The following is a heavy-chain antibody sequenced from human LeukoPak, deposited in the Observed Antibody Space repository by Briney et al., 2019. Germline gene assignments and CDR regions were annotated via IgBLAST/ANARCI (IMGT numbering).Heavy chain of an antibody. D-gene: IGHD3-10*01. CDR2: TYYRSKWFN. J-gene: IGHJ3*01. CDR3: ARGGLVRGGINSFIAFDV. V-gene: IGHV6-1*01. CDR1: GDSVSSSSAA. Sequence: SQTLSLTCAISGDSVSSSSAAWNWIRQSPSRGLEWLGRTYYRSKWFNDYAVSVKSRITINPDTSKNQFSLQLNSVTPEDTAVYFCARGGLVRGGINSFIAFDVWGQGIMVTVSS.